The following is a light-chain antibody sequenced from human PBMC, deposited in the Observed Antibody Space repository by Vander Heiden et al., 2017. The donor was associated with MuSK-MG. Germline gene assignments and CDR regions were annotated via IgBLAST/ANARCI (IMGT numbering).Light chain of an antibody. V-gene: IGLV3-1*01. CDR3: QAWDSTTDPVV. Sequence: FGLRQPPPFPGSPGRTASIACSGDTLGNKDVSWYQQKPGQAPVLVIYQDNKRPSGIPERFSGSNSGNTATLTISGTQASDESTYYCQAWDSTTDPVVFGGGTKLTVL. J-gene: IGLJ2*01. CDR2: QDN. CDR1: TLGNKD.